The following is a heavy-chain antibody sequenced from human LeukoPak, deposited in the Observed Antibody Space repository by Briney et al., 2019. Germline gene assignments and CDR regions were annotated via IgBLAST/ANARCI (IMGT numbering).Heavy chain of an antibody. Sequence: GGSLRLSCAASGFTFSSYSMNWVRQAPGKGLEWVSSITSSSSYIYYADSVKGRFTISRDNAKNTVYLQMNSLRVDDTAVYFCTRAITYFYGSVTYDWFESWGQGIRVTVSS. CDR2: ITSSSSYI. D-gene: IGHD3-10*01. J-gene: IGHJ5*01. CDR1: GFTFSSYS. CDR3: TRAITYFYGSVTYDWFES. V-gene: IGHV3-21*01.